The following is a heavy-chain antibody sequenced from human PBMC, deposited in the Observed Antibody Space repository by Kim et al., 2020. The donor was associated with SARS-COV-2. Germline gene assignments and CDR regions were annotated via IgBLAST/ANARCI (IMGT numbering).Heavy chain of an antibody. Sequence: SETLSLTCTVSGGSISSYYWSWIRQPPGKGLEWIGYIYYSGSTNYNPSLKSRVTISVDTSKNQFSLKLSSVTAADTAVYYCARDPGRDFWSVELPGVWGQGTTVTVSS. J-gene: IGHJ6*02. CDR3: ARDPGRDFWSVELPGV. CDR1: GGSISSYY. D-gene: IGHD3-3*01. CDR2: IYYSGST. V-gene: IGHV4-59*13.